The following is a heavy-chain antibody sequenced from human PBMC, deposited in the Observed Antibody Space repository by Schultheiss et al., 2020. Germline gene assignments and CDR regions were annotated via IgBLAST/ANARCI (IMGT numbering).Heavy chain of an antibody. CDR2: IIPILGIA. V-gene: IGHV1-69*04. J-gene: IGHJ5*02. CDR1: GGTFSSYA. D-gene: IGHD3-22*01. CDR3: ARGLYYYDSSGYYRVHGWFDP. Sequence: SVKVSCKASGGTFSSYAISWVRQAPGQGLEWMGRIIPILGIANYAQKFQGRVTITADKSTSTAYMELSSLRSEDTAVYYCARGLYYYDSSGYYRVHGWFDPWGQGNLGTVSS.